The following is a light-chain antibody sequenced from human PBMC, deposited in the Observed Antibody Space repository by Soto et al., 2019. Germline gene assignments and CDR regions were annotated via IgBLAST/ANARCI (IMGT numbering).Light chain of an antibody. CDR3: QHYNNWPPWT. J-gene: IGKJ1*01. CDR1: QSVSSSY. V-gene: IGKV3D-15*01. Sequence: EIVLTQSPGTLSLSPGERATLSCRASQSVSSSYLAWYQQKPGQAPRLLIYGASSRATGIPARFSGSGSGTEFTLTISSLQSEDFAVYYCQHYNNWPPWTFGQGTKVDNK. CDR2: GAS.